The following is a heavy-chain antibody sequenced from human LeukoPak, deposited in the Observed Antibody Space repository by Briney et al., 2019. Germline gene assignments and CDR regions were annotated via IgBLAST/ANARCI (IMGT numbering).Heavy chain of an antibody. V-gene: IGHV4-38-2*01. CDR2: IYHSGNT. CDR1: GYSISSGYC. D-gene: IGHD6-13*01. CDR3: ARQGGNSSPCYYYYSDV. J-gene: IGHJ6*03. Sequence: SETLSLTCAVSGYSISSGYCWGWIRQPPGKGLEWIGCIYHSGNTYCNPSLKSRVTISVDTSKNQFSLNLSSVTAADTAVYYCARQGGNSSPCYYYYSDVWGKGTTVTVSS.